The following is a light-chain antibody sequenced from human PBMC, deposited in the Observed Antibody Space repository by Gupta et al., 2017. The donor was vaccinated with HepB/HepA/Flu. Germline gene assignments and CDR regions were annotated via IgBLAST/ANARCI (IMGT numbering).Light chain of an antibody. J-gene: IGLJ2*01. CDR2: GNS. Sequence: QPVLPPPPSESGEPGQQVTLSSTGRRPNIGAGYDVHWYQQLPGAAPKLLIYGNSNRPSGVPDRFSVSKSGTSAALAITGLLAEDEADYYCQAYDSSQSGSVVFGGGTKLTVL. CDR1: RPNIGAGYD. CDR3: QAYDSSQSGSVV. V-gene: IGLV1-40*01.